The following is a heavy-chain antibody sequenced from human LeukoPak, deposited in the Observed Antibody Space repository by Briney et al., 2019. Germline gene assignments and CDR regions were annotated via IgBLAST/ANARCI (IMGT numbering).Heavy chain of an antibody. CDR2: IYSGGST. J-gene: IGHJ4*02. Sequence: GGSLRLSCAASGFTVSSNYMSWVRQAPGKGLEWVSVIYSGGSTYYADSVRGRFTISRDNSKNTLYLQMNSLRAEDTAVYYCARDCHYSSSCDYWGQGTLVTVSS. V-gene: IGHV3-53*01. CDR3: ARDCHYSSSCDY. CDR1: GFTVSSNY. D-gene: IGHD6-13*01.